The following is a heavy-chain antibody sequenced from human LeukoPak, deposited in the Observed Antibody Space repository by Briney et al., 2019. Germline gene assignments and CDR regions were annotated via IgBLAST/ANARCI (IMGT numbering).Heavy chain of an antibody. Sequence: GRSLRLSCAASGFTFDDYAMHWVRQAPGKGLEWVSGISWNSGSIGYADSVKGRFTISRDNAKNSLYLQVNSLRAEDTALYYCAKGSYDSSGYYGVFDYWGQGTLVTVSS. D-gene: IGHD3-22*01. CDR2: ISWNSGSI. CDR1: GFTFDDYA. J-gene: IGHJ4*02. CDR3: AKGSYDSSGYYGVFDY. V-gene: IGHV3-9*01.